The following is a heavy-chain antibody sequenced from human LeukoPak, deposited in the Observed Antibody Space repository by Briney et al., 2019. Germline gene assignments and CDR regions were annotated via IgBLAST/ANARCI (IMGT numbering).Heavy chain of an antibody. CDR3: ARGGSYAAGNY. CDR1: GFTFRSHA. CDR2: IYENGGTT. V-gene: IGHV3-23*01. D-gene: IGHD1-26*01. J-gene: IGHJ4*02. Sequence: GGSLRLSCVGSGFTFRSHAMSWVRQAPEKGLEFVSGIYENGGTTYYADSVKGRFSISRDNSKNTLYLQMNSLRAEDTAVYYCARGGSYAAGNYWGQGTLVTVSS.